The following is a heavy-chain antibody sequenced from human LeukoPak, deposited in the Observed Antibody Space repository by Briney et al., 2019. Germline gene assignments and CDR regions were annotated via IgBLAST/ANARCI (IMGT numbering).Heavy chain of an antibody. Sequence: GGPPRLSCAASGFTFSSYAMSWVRQTPGKGLEWVSAISAGGDGTYYADSVKGRFAISRDTSKNTLNLQMNSLRAEDTAVYYCARDLSSSSGRWFDPWGQGTLVTVSS. CDR2: ISAGGDGT. J-gene: IGHJ5*02. D-gene: IGHD6-6*01. CDR3: ARDLSSSSGRWFDP. CDR1: GFTFSSYA. V-gene: IGHV3-23*01.